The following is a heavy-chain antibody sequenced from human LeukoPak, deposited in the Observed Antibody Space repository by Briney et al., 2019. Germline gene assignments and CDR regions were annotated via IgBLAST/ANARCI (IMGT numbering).Heavy chain of an antibody. CDR1: GGSISSGSYY. CDR2: IYTSGST. CDR3: ARVRAAAGPYWYFDL. Sequence: SQTLSLTCTVSGGSISSGSYYWSWIRQPAGKGLEWIGRIYTSGSTNYNPSLKSRVTISVDTSKNQFSLKLSSVTAADTAVYNCARVRAAAGPYWYFDLWGRGTLVTVSS. V-gene: IGHV4-61*02. J-gene: IGHJ2*01. D-gene: IGHD6-13*01.